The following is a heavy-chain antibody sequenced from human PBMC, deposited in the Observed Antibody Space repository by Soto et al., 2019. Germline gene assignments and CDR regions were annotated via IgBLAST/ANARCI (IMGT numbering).Heavy chain of an antibody. CDR1: DGSISSYY. J-gene: IGHJ3*02. D-gene: IGHD3-22*01. V-gene: IGHV4-59*01. CDR3: AGTFTMIVVDKQRAFDI. Sequence: PSETPSLTCTVSDGSISSYYGSWIRQPPGKGLEWIGYIYYSGSTNYNPSLKSRVTISVDTSKNQFSLKLSSVTAADTAVYYCAGTFTMIVVDKQRAFDIWGQGTMVTVSS. CDR2: IYYSGST.